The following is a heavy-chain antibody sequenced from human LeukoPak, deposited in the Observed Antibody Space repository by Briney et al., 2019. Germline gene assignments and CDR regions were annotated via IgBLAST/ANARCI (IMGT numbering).Heavy chain of an antibody. V-gene: IGHV4-38-2*01. D-gene: IGHD4-23*01. CDR2: IYNSGST. J-gene: IGHJ4*02. CDR3: ARHAYYGAKDFDY. CDR1: GYSISSGYY. Sequence: PSETLSLTCAVSGYSISSGYYWGWIRQPPGTGLEWIGSIYNSGSTHYNPSLKSRVTISVDTSKNQFSLKLSSVTAADTAVYYCARHAYYGAKDFDYWGQGTLVTVSS.